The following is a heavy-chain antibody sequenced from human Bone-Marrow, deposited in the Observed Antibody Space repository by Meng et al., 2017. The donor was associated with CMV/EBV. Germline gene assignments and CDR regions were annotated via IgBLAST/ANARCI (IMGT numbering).Heavy chain of an antibody. Sequence: ASVKVSCKADGYTFTGYYMHWVRQAPGQGLEWMGWINPNSGGTNYAQKFQGRVTMTRDTSISTAYMELSRLRSDDTAVYYCASGNYDFWSGYLLDYWGQGTLVTVSS. CDR2: INPNSGGT. J-gene: IGHJ4*02. CDR3: ASGNYDFWSGYLLDY. D-gene: IGHD3-3*01. CDR1: GYTFTGYY. V-gene: IGHV1-2*02.